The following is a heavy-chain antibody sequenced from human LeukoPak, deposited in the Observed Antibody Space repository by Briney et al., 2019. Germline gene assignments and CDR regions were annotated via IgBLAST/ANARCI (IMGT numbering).Heavy chain of an antibody. CDR3: AKGRAAAGFYYFDC. V-gene: IGHV3-30*18. CDR1: GFTFSSYG. CDR2: ISYDGSNK. J-gene: IGHJ4*02. D-gene: IGHD6-13*01. Sequence: GGSLRLSCAASGFTFSSYGMHWVRQAPGKGLEWVAVISYDGSNKYYADSVKGRFTISRDNSKNTLYLQMNSLRAEDTAVYYCAKGRAAAGFYYFDCWGQGTLVTVSS.